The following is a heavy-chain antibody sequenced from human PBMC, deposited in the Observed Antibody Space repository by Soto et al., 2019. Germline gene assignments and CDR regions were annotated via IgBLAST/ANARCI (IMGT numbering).Heavy chain of an antibody. D-gene: IGHD3-22*01. Sequence: GGSLRLSCAASGFTFSSYAMHWVRQAPGKGLEWVAVISYDGSNKYYADSVKGRFTISRDNSKNTLYLQMNSLRAEDTAVYYCAAEMYYYDSSGYYGLDVWGQGTTVTGSS. CDR3: AAEMYYYDSSGYYGLDV. J-gene: IGHJ6*02. CDR1: GFTFSSYA. V-gene: IGHV3-30-3*01. CDR2: ISYDGSNK.